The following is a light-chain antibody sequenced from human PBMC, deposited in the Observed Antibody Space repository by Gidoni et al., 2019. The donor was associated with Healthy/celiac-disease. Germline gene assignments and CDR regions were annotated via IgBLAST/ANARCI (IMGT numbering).Light chain of an antibody. J-gene: IGKJ4*01. CDR2: DAS. V-gene: IGKV3-11*01. CDR1: QSVSSY. CDR3: QQRSNWPALT. Sequence: EIVFTQSPATLSLSPGARATLSCRASQSVSSYLAWYQQKPGQAPRLLIYDASNRATGIPARFSGSGSGTDFTLTISSREPEDVAVYYCQQRSNWPALTFGGGTKVEIK.